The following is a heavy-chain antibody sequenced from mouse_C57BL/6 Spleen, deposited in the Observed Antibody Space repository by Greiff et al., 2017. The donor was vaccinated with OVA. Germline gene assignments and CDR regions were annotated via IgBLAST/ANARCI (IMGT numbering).Heavy chain of an antibody. Sequence: LVESGPELVKPGASVKISCKASGYSFTDYYMNWVKQSNGQSLEWIGVINPNYGTTSYNQKFKGKATLTVDPSSSTAYMQLNSLTSEDSAVYDCAVDSSGRPWFAYWGQGTRVTVSA. CDR3: AVDSSGRPWFAY. D-gene: IGHD3-2*02. CDR1: GYSFTDYY. J-gene: IGHJ3*01. CDR2: INPNYGTT. V-gene: IGHV1-39*01.